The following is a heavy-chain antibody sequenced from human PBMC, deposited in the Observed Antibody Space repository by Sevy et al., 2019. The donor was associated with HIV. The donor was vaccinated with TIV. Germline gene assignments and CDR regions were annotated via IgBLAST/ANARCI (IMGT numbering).Heavy chain of an antibody. CDR1: GFSFRSYW. CDR3: VTDAMPSSWLFAF. CDR2: INRDESAT. D-gene: IGHD2-2*01. V-gene: IGHV3-7*01. Sequence: GGSLRLSCAASGFSFRSYWMTWVRQAPGKGLEWVANINRDESATNYVGSVQGRFTIFRDNAKNLLYLQMNSLRVDDTAVYYCVTDAMPSSWLFAFWGPGTQVTDSS. J-gene: IGHJ4*02.